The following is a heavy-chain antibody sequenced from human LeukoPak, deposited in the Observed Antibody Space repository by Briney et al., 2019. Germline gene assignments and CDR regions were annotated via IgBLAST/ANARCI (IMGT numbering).Heavy chain of an antibody. CDR1: GFTFSSYA. CDR3: AKDPSGGYYYSHY. CDR2: ISYDGSNK. V-gene: IGHV3-30-3*01. D-gene: IGHD3-22*01. J-gene: IGHJ4*02. Sequence: PGGSLRLSCAASGFTFSSYAKHWVRQAPGKGLEWVAVISYDGSNKYYADSVKGRFTISRDNSKNTLYLQMNSLRAEDTAVYYCAKDPSGGYYYSHYWGQGTLVTVSS.